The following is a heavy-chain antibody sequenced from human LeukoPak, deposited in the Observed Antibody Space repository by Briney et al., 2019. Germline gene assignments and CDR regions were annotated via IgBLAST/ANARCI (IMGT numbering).Heavy chain of an antibody. CDR3: ARAHTLRYCSSTSCPNWFDP. J-gene: IGHJ5*02. Sequence: RTSQTLSLTCTVSGGSISRGGYYWSWIRPPPGKGLGWVGYIFYSGSTNYNPSLKSRVTISVDTSKNQFSLKLSSVTAADTAVYYCARAHTLRYCSSTSCPNWFDPWGQGTLVTVSS. CDR1: GGSISRGGYY. V-gene: IGHV4-61*08. CDR2: IFYSGST. D-gene: IGHD2-2*01.